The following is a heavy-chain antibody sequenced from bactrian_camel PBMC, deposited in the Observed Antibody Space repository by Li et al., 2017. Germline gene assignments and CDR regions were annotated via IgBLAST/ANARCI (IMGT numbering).Heavy chain of an antibody. CDR1: ADAYASYC. V-gene: IGHV3S1*01. Sequence: VQLVESGGGSVQAGGSLRLSCVASADAYASYCLGWFRQTPGKEREGVAAIWTGGGTTYYADSVKGRFTIYQDNAKKVLYLQMNSLKPEDTAMYYCAADIAPKSGGSWYGDYTYWGQGTQVTVS. CDR3: AADIAPKSGGSWYGDYTY. CDR2: IWTGGGTT. D-gene: IGHD6*01. J-gene: IGHJ4*01.